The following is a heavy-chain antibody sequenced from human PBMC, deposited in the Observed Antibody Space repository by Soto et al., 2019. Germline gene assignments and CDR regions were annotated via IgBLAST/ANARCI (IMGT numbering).Heavy chain of an antibody. CDR2: IYSGGST. Sequence: EVQLVETGGGLIQPGGSLRLSCAASGFTVSSNYMSWVRQAPGKGLEWVSVIYSGGSTYYADSVKGRFTISRDNSKNTLYLQMNSLRAEDTAVYYCARGTGYSSGWFGGGFDPWGQGTLVTVSS. V-gene: IGHV3-53*02. CDR3: ARGTGYSSGWFGGGFDP. CDR1: GFTVSSNY. D-gene: IGHD6-19*01. J-gene: IGHJ5*02.